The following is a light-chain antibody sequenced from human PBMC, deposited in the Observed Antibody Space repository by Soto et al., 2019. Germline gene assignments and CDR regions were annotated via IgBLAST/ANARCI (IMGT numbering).Light chain of an antibody. V-gene: IGLV2-14*01. CDR2: EVS. Sequence: QSALTQPASVSGSPGQSITISCTGTSSDVGGYNYVSWYQQHPGKAPKLMIYEVSNRPSGVSNRFSGSKSGNTASLTISGRQAEDEADYYCSSYTSSSPTFGTGTKLTVL. J-gene: IGLJ1*01. CDR3: SSYTSSSPT. CDR1: SSDVGGYNY.